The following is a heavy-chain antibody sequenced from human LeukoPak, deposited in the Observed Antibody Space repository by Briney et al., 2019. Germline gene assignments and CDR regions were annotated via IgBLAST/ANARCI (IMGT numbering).Heavy chain of an antibody. J-gene: IGHJ4*02. CDR2: ISWNGGGV. Sequence: GRSLRLSCAASGFTFDDYGMHWVRQAPGKGLEWVSGISWNGGGVGYAASVKGRFTISRDNAKKSLYLQMNSLRPEDTALYYCAKGDCGSSSCTRLENWGQGTLVTVSS. V-gene: IGHV3-9*01. CDR1: GFTFDDYG. CDR3: AKGDCGSSSCTRLEN. D-gene: IGHD2-2*01.